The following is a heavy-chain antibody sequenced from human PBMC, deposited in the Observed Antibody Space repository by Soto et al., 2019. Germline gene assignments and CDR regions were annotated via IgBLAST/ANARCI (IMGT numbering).Heavy chain of an antibody. CDR1: GYTFTSYG. Sequence: QVQLVQSGAEVKKPGASVKVSCKASGYTFTSYGISWVRQAPGQGLEWMGWISAYNGNTNYAQKLRGRVTITTYKSTSTAYIELRSLRSDDTAVYYCARVIIYDPAFDIWGQGTMVTVSS. CDR3: ARVIIYDPAFDI. CDR2: ISAYNGNT. J-gene: IGHJ3*02. V-gene: IGHV1-18*01. D-gene: IGHD3-10*01.